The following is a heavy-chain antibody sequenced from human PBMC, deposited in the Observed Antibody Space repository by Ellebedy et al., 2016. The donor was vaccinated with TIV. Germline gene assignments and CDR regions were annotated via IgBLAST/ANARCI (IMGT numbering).Heavy chain of an antibody. D-gene: IGHD4-23*01. CDR3: AREGRGNSAGMDV. Sequence: MPSETLSLTCTVSGGSISNYYWRWIRQPPEKGLEWIGYIYYSGSTNYNPSLESRVTISVDTSKNQFSLKLSSVTAADTAVYYCAREGRGNSAGMDVWGKGTTVTVSS. J-gene: IGHJ6*04. CDR2: IYYSGST. V-gene: IGHV4-59*01. CDR1: GGSISNYY.